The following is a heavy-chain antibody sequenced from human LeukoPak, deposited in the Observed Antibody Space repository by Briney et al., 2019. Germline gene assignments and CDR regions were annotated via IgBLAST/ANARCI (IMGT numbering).Heavy chain of an antibody. V-gene: IGHV1-2*02. CDR1: GYTFTGYY. CDR3: ARAPTNYDFWSGYAYYYGMDV. D-gene: IGHD3-3*01. CDR2: VNPNSGGT. Sequence: ASVKVSCKASGYTFTGYYMHCVRQAAGQGLEWMGWVNPNSGGTNSAQKFQGRVTMTRDTSISTAYMELSRLRSDDTAMYYCARAPTNYDFWSGYAYYYGMDVWGQGTTVTVSS. J-gene: IGHJ6*02.